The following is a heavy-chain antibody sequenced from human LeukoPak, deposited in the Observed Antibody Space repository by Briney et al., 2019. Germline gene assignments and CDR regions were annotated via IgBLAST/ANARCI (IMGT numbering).Heavy chain of an antibody. CDR2: TYYRSKWYN. V-gene: IGHV6-1*01. Sequence: SQTLSLTCAISGDSVSSNSAAWNWIRQSPSRGLEWLGRTYYRSKWYNDYAVSVKSRITINPDTSKNQFSLQLNSVTPEDTAVYYCARAPYDYVWGSYRYYYFDYWGQGTLVTVSS. J-gene: IGHJ4*02. CDR3: ARAPYDYVWGSYRYYYFDY. CDR1: GDSVSSNSAA. D-gene: IGHD3-16*02.